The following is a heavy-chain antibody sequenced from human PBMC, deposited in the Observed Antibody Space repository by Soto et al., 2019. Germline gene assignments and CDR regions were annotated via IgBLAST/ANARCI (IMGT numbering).Heavy chain of an antibody. J-gene: IGHJ6*02. Sequence: QVQLVQSGAEVKKPGASVKVSCKASGYTFTSYGISWVRQAPGQGLEWMGWISTYNGNTNYAQKLQGRVTMTTDTATSTAYMELRSMRSDDTAVYYCARDGQSKMVRGVRGGSYNYYGMDVWGQGTTVTVSS. CDR2: ISTYNGNT. CDR3: ARDGQSKMVRGVRGGSYNYYGMDV. CDR1: GYTFTSYG. D-gene: IGHD3-10*01. V-gene: IGHV1-18*04.